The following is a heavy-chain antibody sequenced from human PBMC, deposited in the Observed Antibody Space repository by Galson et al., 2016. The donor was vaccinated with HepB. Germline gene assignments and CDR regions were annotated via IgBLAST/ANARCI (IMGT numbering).Heavy chain of an antibody. J-gene: IGHJ6*04. CDR2: LYASGST. V-gene: IGHV4-61*02. D-gene: IGHD2/OR15-2a*01. CDR1: GDSINSGRHY. Sequence: TLSLTCTVSGDSINSGRHYWSWIRQPAGKGLEWIGRLYASGSTHYNPSLESRVTISADTSNSHFSLRLASVSAADTAIYYCAATTSFFFYYGMDVWGKGTTVTVSS. CDR3: AATTSFFFYYGMDV.